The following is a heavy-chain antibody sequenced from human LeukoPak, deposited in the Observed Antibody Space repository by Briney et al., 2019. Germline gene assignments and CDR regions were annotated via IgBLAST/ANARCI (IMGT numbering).Heavy chain of an antibody. CDR1: GFTFSDYY. Sequence: GGSLRLSCAASGFTFSDYYMSWIRLTPGKGLEWVSYITGSGDIKSYVDSVKGRFTISRDNAKNPLYLQMDSLRAEDTAVYYCARGGIITSYAFEIWGQGAMVTVSS. CDR2: ITGSGDIK. V-gene: IGHV3-11*04. D-gene: IGHD1-26*01. J-gene: IGHJ3*02. CDR3: ARGGIITSYAFEI.